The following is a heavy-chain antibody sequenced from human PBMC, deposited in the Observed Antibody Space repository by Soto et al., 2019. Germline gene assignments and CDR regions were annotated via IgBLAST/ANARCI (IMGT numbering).Heavy chain of an antibody. J-gene: IGHJ4*02. V-gene: IGHV4-30-2*01. CDR2: IYHSGST. Sequence: SETLSLPFAFAGGSISSGGYSWSWIRQPPGKGLEWIGYIYHSGSTYYNPSLKSRVTISVDRSKNQFSLKLSSVTAADTAVYYCARGSTTVTTVDYWGQGTLVTVSS. D-gene: IGHD4-17*01. CDR3: ARGSTTVTTVDY. CDR1: GGSISSGGYS.